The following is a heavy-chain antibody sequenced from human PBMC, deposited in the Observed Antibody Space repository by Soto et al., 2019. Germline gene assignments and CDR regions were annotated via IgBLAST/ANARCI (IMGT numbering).Heavy chain of an antibody. Sequence: GGSLRLSCAASGFTFSSYAMSWVRQAPGKGLEWVSVISGSGGSTYYADSVKGRFTISRDTSKNTLYLQMNSLRAEDTAVYYCAKVMGGWYFDYWGQGTLVTVSS. CDR3: AKVMGGWYFDY. CDR2: ISGSGGST. J-gene: IGHJ4*02. CDR1: GFTFSSYA. V-gene: IGHV3-23*01. D-gene: IGHD6-19*01.